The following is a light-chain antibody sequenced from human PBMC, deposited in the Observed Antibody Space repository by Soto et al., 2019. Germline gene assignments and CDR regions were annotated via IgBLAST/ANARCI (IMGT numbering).Light chain of an antibody. CDR2: YDS. CDR3: QVWDSSSDHREV. V-gene: IGLV3-21*04. Sequence: SYELTQPPSVSVAPGKTARITCGGNNIGSKSVHWYQQKPGQAPVLVIYYDSDRPSGIPERFSGSNSGNMATLTISRVEAGDEADYYCQVWDSSSDHREVFGGGTKLTVL. J-gene: IGLJ2*01. CDR1: NIGSKS.